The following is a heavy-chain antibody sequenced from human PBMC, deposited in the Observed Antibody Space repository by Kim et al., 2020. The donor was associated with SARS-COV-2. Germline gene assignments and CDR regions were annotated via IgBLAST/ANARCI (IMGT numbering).Heavy chain of an antibody. Sequence: QCRVTITRDTSASTAYMELSSLRSEDTAVYYCARETLGLLPGNYYYGMDVWGQGTTVTVSS. D-gene: IGHD1-26*01. V-gene: IGHV1-3*01. CDR3: ARETLGLLPGNYYYGMDV. J-gene: IGHJ6*02.